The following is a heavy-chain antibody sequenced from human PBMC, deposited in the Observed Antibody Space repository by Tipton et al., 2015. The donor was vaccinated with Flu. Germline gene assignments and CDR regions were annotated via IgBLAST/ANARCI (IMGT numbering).Heavy chain of an antibody. CDR3: ASFISEYNWNYGEGLDY. Sequence: TLSLTCTVSGYSISSGYYWGWIRQPPGKGLEWIGSIYHSGSTYYNPSLKSRVTISVDTSKNQFSLKLSSVTAADTAVYYCASFISEYNWNYGEGLDYWGQGTPVTVSS. V-gene: IGHV4-38-2*02. CDR1: GYSISSGYY. D-gene: IGHD1-7*01. J-gene: IGHJ4*02. CDR2: IYHSGST.